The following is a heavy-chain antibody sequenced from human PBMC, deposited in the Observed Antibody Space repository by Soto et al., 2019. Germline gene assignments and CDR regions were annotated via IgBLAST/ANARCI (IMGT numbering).Heavy chain of an antibody. CDR1: GYSFTNYG. CDR3: ARDRGVAPPVAGNTHYYYYMDV. J-gene: IGHJ6*03. Sequence: QDQLVQSGAEVKKPGASVTVSCKASGYSFTNYGVTWVRQAPGQGLEWMGWISAFNGNTHYAQNLQGRVTMTTDASTSTAYMELRSLRSDDTAVYYCARDRGVAPPVAGNTHYYYYMDVWAKGPRSPSP. D-gene: IGHD6-19*01. V-gene: IGHV1-18*01. CDR2: ISAFNGNT.